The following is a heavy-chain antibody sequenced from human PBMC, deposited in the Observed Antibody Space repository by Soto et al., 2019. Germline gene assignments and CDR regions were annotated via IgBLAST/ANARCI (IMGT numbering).Heavy chain of an antibody. J-gene: IGHJ3*02. CDR2: IYYSGST. CDR1: GGSISSSSYY. D-gene: IGHD6-19*01. V-gene: IGHV4-39*01. Sequence: SETLSLTCTVSGGSISSSSYYWGWIRQPPGKGLEWIGSIYYSGSTYYNPSLKSRVTISVDTSKNQFSLKLSSVTAADTAVYYCARRGSSGWPTIFGDDAFDIWGQGTMVTVSS. CDR3: ARRGSSGWPTIFGDDAFDI.